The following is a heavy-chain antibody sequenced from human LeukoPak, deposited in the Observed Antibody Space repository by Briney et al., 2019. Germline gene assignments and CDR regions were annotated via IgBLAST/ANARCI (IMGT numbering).Heavy chain of an antibody. J-gene: IGHJ6*02. CDR2: IYYSGST. CDR3: ARDLTVIAVAGTDDYYYYGMDV. D-gene: IGHD6-19*01. CDR1: VDSISRYY. V-gene: IGHV4-59*01. Sequence: SVTLSLTCTLSVDSISRYYWSWIRQPPGKGLEWIGYIYYSGSTNYNPSLKSRVTISVDTSKNQFSLKLSSVTAADTAVYYCARDLTVIAVAGTDDYYYYGMDVWGQGTTVTVSS.